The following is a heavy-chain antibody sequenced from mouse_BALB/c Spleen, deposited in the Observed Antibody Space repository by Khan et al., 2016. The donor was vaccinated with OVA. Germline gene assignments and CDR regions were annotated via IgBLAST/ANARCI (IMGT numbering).Heavy chain of an antibody. V-gene: IGHV3-2*02. D-gene: IGHD3-3*01. CDR1: GYSITRVIA. J-gene: IGHJ3*01. CDR3: ARGRAY. Sequence: EVQLQESGPGLVKPSQSLSLTCTVTGYSITRVIAGNWIRQFPGNKREWWGKYTYSGSTSYIPSLKSRISITRDTSKNQFFLHLNSVTSEDTATYYCARGRAYWGQGTLVTVSA. CDR2: YTYSGST.